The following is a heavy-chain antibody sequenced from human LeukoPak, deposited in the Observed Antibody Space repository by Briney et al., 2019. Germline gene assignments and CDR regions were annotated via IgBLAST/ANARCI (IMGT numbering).Heavy chain of an antibody. J-gene: IGHJ4*02. D-gene: IGHD6-19*01. CDR1: GGAFSSYA. CDR3: ARVRSSGWYRGYFDY. Sequence: GSSVKVSCKASGGAFSSYAISWVRQAPGQGLEWMGWISAYNGNTNYAQKLQGRVTMTTDTSTSTAYMELRSLRSDDTAVYYCARVRSSGWYRGYFDYWGQGTLVTVSS. V-gene: IGHV1-18*01. CDR2: ISAYNGNT.